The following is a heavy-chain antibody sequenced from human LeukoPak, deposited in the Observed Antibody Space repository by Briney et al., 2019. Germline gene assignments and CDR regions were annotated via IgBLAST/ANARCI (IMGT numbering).Heavy chain of an antibody. D-gene: IGHD5/OR15-5a*01. CDR3: ARDLEVSTIGYFDY. CDR1: GGSISSHH. Sequence: SETLSLTCTVSGGSISSHHWSWIRQPPGKGLEWIAYIHYSGSTNYNPSLKSRVTISVETSKNQFSLKPNSVTAADTAVYYCARDLEVSTIGYFDYWGQGALVTVSS. CDR2: IHYSGST. V-gene: IGHV4-59*11. J-gene: IGHJ4*02.